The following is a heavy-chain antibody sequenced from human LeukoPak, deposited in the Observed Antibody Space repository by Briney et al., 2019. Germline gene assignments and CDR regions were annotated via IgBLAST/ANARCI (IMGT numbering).Heavy chain of an antibody. Sequence: SQTLSLTCAISGDSVSSNSAAWNWIRQSPSRGLEWLGRTYYRSKWYNDYAVSVKSRITINPDTSKNQFSLQLSSVTPEDAAVYYCARFRTMITFGGVIVIRRSDAFDIWGQGTMVTVSS. CDR3: ARFRTMITFGGVIVIRRSDAFDI. CDR2: TYYRSKWYN. CDR1: GDSVSSNSAA. V-gene: IGHV6-1*01. D-gene: IGHD3-16*02. J-gene: IGHJ3*02.